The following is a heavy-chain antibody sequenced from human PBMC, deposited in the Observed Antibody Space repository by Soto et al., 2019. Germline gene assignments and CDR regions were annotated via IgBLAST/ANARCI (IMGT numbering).Heavy chain of an antibody. Sequence: PSETLSLTCTVSGGSISSSSYYWGWIRQPPGKGLEWIGSIYYSGSTYYNPSLKSRVTISVDTSKNQFSLKLSSVTAADTAVYYCARPKGRLEVSWFDPWGQGTLVTVSS. CDR3: ARPKGRLEVSWFDP. D-gene: IGHD1-20*01. CDR1: GGSISSSSYY. V-gene: IGHV4-39*01. CDR2: IYYSGST. J-gene: IGHJ5*02.